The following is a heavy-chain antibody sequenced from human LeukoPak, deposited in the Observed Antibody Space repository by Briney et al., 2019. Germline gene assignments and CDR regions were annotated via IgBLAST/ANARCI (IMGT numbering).Heavy chain of an antibody. D-gene: IGHD3-16*01. J-gene: IGHJ4*02. CDR3: ARGGGEVDY. CDR2: ISSSSSYI. V-gene: IGHV3-21*01. CDR1: GFTFSSYS. Sequence: GGSLRLSCAASGFTFSSYSMNWVRQAPGKGLEWVSSISSSSSYIYYADSVKGRVTISRDNAKNSLYLQMNSLRAEDTAVFYCARGGGEVDYWGQGTLVTVSS.